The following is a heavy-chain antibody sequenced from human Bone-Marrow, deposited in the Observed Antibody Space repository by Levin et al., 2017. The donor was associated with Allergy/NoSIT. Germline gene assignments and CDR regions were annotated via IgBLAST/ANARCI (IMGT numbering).Heavy chain of an antibody. CDR1: GYTLTGIS. J-gene: IGHJ6*02. Sequence: GESLKISCKVSGYTLTGISMHWVRQAPGQGLEWMGGFDSEDGERVYAPKFQGRVTMTEDTSTDTAYMELSSLSYEDTAVYYCATVSYDSSGTGFYYYGMDVWGQGTTVSVSS. D-gene: IGHD3-22*01. CDR2: FDSEDGER. V-gene: IGHV1-24*01. CDR3: ATVSYDSSGTGFYYYGMDV.